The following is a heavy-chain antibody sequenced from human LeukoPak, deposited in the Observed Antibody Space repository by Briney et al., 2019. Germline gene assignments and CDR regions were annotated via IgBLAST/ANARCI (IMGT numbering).Heavy chain of an antibody. CDR1: GFTFSSYS. CDR2: ISSSSSYI. Sequence: GGSLRLSCAASGFTFSSYSMNWVRQAPGKGLEWVTSISSSSSYIYYADSAKGRFTISRDNAKNSLYLQMNSLRAEDTAVYYCARDLFVVVPAEGYNWFDPWGQGTLVTVSS. V-gene: IGHV3-21*01. J-gene: IGHJ5*02. CDR3: ARDLFVVVPAEGYNWFDP. D-gene: IGHD2-2*01.